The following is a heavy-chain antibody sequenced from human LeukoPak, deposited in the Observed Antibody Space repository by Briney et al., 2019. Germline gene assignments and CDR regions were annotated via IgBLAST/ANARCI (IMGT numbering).Heavy chain of an antibody. V-gene: IGHV3-48*01. J-gene: IGHJ5*02. CDR2: IRSSSET. Sequence: GGSLRLSCAASGFTFSQYSMNWVRQAPGKGLEWVSHIRSSSETFYADSVKGRFTISRDNARNSLYLQMNNLRGEDTAIYYCARDAGDSGYGCDLWGQGTLVTVSS. CDR1: GFTFSQYS. CDR3: ARDAGDSGYGCDL. D-gene: IGHD5-12*01.